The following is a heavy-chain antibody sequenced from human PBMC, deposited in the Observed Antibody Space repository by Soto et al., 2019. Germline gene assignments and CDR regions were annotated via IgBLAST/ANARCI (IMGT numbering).Heavy chain of an antibody. CDR3: ARGHTRRMTRGRGTAIMGKQLDS. CDR1: GGSFTDYY. CDR2: ITHGGTT. D-gene: IGHD3-10*01. Sequence: QVHLQQWGAGLLKPSATLSLTCSVSGGSFTDYYWTWIRQPPGKPLEWIGEITHGGTTKDNPFLHSRVTMSEDTSRNQFSLELTSVTAAYTAVYYCARGHTRRMTRGRGTAIMGKQLDSWGQGILVTVSS. J-gene: IGHJ4*02. V-gene: IGHV4-34*02.